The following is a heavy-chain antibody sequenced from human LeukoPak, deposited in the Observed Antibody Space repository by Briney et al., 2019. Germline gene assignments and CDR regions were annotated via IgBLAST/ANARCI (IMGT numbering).Heavy chain of an antibody. J-gene: IGHJ3*02. V-gene: IGHV4-39*01. CDR3: ARFPYYYDSPI. CDR2: IYYSGST. CDR1: GGSISSGSYY. Sequence: SETLSLTCTVSGGSISSGSYYWGWIRQPPGKGLEWIGRIYYSGSTYYNPSLKSRVTISVDTSKNQFSLKLTSATAADTAVYYCARFPYYYDSPIWGQGTMVTVSS. D-gene: IGHD3-22*01.